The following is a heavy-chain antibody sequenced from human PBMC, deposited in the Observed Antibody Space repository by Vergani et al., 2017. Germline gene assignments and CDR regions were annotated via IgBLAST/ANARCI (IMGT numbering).Heavy chain of an antibody. CDR1: GFTVSSNY. Sequence: EVQLVESGGGLVQPGGSLRLSCAASGFTVSSNYMSWVRQAPGKGLEWVSAISGSGGSTYYADSVKGRFTISRDNSKNTLYLQMNSLRAEDTAVYYCAGDYLTYYYYYGMDVWGQGTTVTVSS. D-gene: IGHD1-14*01. V-gene: IGHV3-23*04. CDR3: AGDYLTYYYYYGMDV. CDR2: SGSGGST. J-gene: IGHJ6*02.